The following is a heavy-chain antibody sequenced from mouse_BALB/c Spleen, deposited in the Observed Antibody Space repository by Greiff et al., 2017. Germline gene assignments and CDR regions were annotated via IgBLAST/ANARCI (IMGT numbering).Heavy chain of an antibody. J-gene: IGHJ4*01. CDR1: GFTFSSYT. CDR3: ARHVWSHYYAMDY. CDR2: ISNGGGST. Sequence: EVKLVESGGGLVQPGGSLKLSCAASGFTFSSYTMSWVRQTPEKRLEWVAYISNGGGSTYYPDTVKGRFTISRDNAKNTLYLQMSSLKSEDTAMYYCARHVWSHYYAMDYWGQGTSVTVSS. D-gene: IGHD2-10*02. V-gene: IGHV5-12-2*01.